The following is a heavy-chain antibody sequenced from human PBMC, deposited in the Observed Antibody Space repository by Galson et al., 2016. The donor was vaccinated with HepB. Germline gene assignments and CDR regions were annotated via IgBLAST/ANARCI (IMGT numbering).Heavy chain of an antibody. V-gene: IGHV3-33*01. J-gene: IGHJ4*02. Sequence: SLRLSCAASGFTFSSHGMHWVRQAPGKGLEWVAVIWYDGSNKYYADSVKGRFTISRDNSKNTLYLQMNSLRAEDTAVYYCATSGYSYGWGCFDYWGQGTLVTVSS. CDR3: ATSGYSYGWGCFDY. D-gene: IGHD5-18*01. CDR1: GFTFSSHG. CDR2: IWYDGSNK.